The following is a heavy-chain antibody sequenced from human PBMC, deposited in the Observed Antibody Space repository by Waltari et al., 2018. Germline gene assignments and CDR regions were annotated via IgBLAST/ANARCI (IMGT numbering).Heavy chain of an antibody. D-gene: IGHD2-21*01. Sequence: EAQLLESGGGLAQPGGSLRLSCAASGFSFSTYVMNWVRQAPGKGLEWVSSISGSGGTHYADSVKGRFTVSRDNSKNTLYLQMNSLGDEDTAVYYCARDHKVYSAFDIWGQGTMVTVSS. CDR1: GFSFSTYV. J-gene: IGHJ3*02. CDR2: ISGSGGT. CDR3: ARDHKVYSAFDI. V-gene: IGHV3-23*01.